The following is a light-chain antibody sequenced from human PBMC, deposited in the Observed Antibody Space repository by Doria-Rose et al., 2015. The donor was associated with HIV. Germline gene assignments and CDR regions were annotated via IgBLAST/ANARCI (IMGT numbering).Light chain of an antibody. CDR1: PRVKSSY. Sequence: TQSPGTLSLSPGERATLSCRASPRVKSSYLAWYQPKPGQAPRLHIYDASIRATGIPDRFSGSGSGTDFTLTISRLEPEDVAVYYCQQYGTSRGTFGQGTRLEIK. J-gene: IGKJ5*01. V-gene: IGKV3-20*01. CDR3: QQYGTSRGT. CDR2: DAS.